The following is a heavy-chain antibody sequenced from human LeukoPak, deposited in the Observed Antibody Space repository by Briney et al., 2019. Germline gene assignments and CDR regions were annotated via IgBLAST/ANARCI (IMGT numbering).Heavy chain of an antibody. V-gene: IGHV3-30*18. CDR3: TKPQYSGNYWPFVY. CDR2: VSYDDSNK. Sequence: GRSPRLSCAASGFTFSTYGMHWVRQAPGKGLEWVAAVSYDDSNKYYVDSVRGRFTISRDNSRNTLYLQMNSLRREDTAVYYCTKPQYSGNYWPFVYWGQGALVTVSS. CDR1: GFTFSTYG. D-gene: IGHD1-26*01. J-gene: IGHJ4*02.